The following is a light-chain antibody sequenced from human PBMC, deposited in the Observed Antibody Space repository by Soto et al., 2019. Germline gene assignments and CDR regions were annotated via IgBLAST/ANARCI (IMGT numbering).Light chain of an antibody. Sequence: ENVLTQSPGTLSLSPGERASLSCRASQSITSGQVAWYQQRPGQAPRLVIYDISRRATGIPDRFSGSGSGTDFTLTINGLEPEDFAVYYCHQRQSWPRTFGQGTKVDIK. CDR2: DIS. V-gene: IGKV3D-20*02. CDR1: QSITSGQ. CDR3: HQRQSWPRT. J-gene: IGKJ1*01.